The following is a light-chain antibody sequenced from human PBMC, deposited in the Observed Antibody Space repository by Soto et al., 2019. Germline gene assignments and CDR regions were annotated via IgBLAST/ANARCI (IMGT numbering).Light chain of an antibody. CDR2: GAS. Sequence: EIVLTQSPDTLSLSPRERATLSCRASQSVSSSYLAWYQQKPGQAPRLLIYGASSRATGIPDRFSGSGSGTDFTLTIIRLEPEDFAVYYCQQYAGSLPLTFGGGTKVEIK. V-gene: IGKV3-20*01. J-gene: IGKJ4*01. CDR3: QQYAGSLPLT. CDR1: QSVSSSY.